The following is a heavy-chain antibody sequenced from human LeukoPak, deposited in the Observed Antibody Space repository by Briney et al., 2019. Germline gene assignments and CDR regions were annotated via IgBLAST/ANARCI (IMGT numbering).Heavy chain of an antibody. CDR1: GFTFSSYA. D-gene: IGHD3-22*01. CDR3: ARSYYDSSGPNIDY. Sequence: GGSLRLSCAASGFTFSSYAMHWVRRAPGKGLEWVAVISYDGSNKYYADSVKGRFTISRDNSKNTLYLQMNSLRAEDTAVYYCARSYYDSSGPNIDYWGQGTLVTVSS. CDR2: ISYDGSNK. J-gene: IGHJ4*02. V-gene: IGHV3-30-3*01.